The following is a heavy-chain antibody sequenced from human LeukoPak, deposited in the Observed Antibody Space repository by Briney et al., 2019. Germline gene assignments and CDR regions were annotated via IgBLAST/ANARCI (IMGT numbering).Heavy chain of an antibody. J-gene: IGHJ4*02. D-gene: IGHD3-10*01. CDR2: FDPEDGET. V-gene: IGHV1-24*01. Sequence: ASVKVSCKVSGYTLTELSMHWVRQAPGKGLEWMGGFDPEDGETIYAQKFQGRVTMTRDTSISTAYMELSRLRSDDTAVYYCARSGGYELDYWGQGTLVTVSS. CDR3: ARSGGYELDY. CDR1: GYTLTELS.